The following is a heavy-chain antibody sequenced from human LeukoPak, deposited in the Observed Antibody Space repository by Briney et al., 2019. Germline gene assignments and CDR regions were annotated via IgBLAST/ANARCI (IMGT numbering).Heavy chain of an antibody. Sequence: KPSETLSLTCTVSGGSISSYYRSWIRQPAGKGLEWIGRIYTSGSTNYNPSLKSRDTMSVDTSKNQFSLKLSSVTAADTAVYYCARVKWLRSGGLFDYWGQGTLVTVSS. D-gene: IGHD5-12*01. CDR3: ARVKWLRSGGLFDY. CDR2: IYTSGST. J-gene: IGHJ4*02. V-gene: IGHV4-4*07. CDR1: GGSISSYY.